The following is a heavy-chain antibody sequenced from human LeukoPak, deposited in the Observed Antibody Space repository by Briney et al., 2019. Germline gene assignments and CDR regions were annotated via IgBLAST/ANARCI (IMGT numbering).Heavy chain of an antibody. CDR2: IYYSGST. D-gene: IGHD3-22*01. CDR1: GGSISSYY. V-gene: IGHV4-59*01. J-gene: IGHJ3*02. CDR3: ARVSYYYDSSGYSRVFDI. Sequence: SETLSLTCTVSGGSISSYYWSWIRQPPGKGLEWIGYIYYSGSTNYNPSLKSRVTISVDTSKNQFSLKLSSVTAADTAVYYCARVSYYYDSSGYSRVFDIWGQGTMVTVSS.